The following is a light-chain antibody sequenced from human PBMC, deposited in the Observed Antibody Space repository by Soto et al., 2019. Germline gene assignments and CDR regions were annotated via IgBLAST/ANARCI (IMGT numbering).Light chain of an antibody. CDR2: HAS. CDR3: QQYKYWPYT. V-gene: IGKV1-5*01. Sequence: DVQMNQSPSTLPESVGDRVTITCRASQSISNWLAWYQQNPGTAPKVLIYHASNLQSGVPSRFSGSGSGTEFTLTISSLQPDDFATYYCQQYKYWPYTFGQGTKVDIK. J-gene: IGKJ2*01. CDR1: QSISNW.